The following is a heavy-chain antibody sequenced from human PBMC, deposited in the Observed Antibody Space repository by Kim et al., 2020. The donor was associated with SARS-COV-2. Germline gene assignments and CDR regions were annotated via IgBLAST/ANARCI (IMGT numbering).Heavy chain of an antibody. CDR3: AKDLGSGSGSYMFDF. D-gene: IGHD3-10*01. Sequence: DSLKSRFTITRDNSKNTGYLQMNSLRAEDTAVYYGAKDLGSGSGSYMFDFWGQGTLVTVSS. V-gene: IGHV3-23*01. J-gene: IGHJ4*02.